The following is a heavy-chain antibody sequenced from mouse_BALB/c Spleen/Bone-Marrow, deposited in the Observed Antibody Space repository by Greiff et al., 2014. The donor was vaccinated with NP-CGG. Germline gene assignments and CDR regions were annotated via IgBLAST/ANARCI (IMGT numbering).Heavy chain of an antibody. CDR3: ANYYYGSSLFAY. J-gene: IGHJ3*01. CDR1: GFNIKDTY. D-gene: IGHD1-1*01. V-gene: IGHV14-3*02. Sequence: VQLKESGAERVKPGASVKLSCTASGFNIKDTYMHWVKQRPEQGLEWIGRIDPANGNTKYDPKFQGKATITADTSSNTAYLQLSSLTSEDTAVYYCANYYYGSSLFAYWGQGTLVTVSA. CDR2: IDPANGNT.